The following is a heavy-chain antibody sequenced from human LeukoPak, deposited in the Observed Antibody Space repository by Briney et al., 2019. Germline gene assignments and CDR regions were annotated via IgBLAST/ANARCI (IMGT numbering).Heavy chain of an antibody. CDR2: ISGSDAGT. J-gene: IGHJ4*02. D-gene: IGHD2/OR15-2a*01. CDR3: AKERSFGTWLGDY. Sequence: GGSLRLSCAASGFTFSSYAMTWVRQAPGKGLEWVSAISGSDAGTYYADSVKGRFTISRVNSKNTLYLQMNSLRAEDTAIYYCAKERSFGTWLGDYWGQGTLVTVSS. V-gene: IGHV3-23*01. CDR1: GFTFSSYA.